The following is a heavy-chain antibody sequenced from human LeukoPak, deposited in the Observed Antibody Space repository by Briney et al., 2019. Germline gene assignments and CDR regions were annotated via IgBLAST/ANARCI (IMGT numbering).Heavy chain of an antibody. CDR2: ISSSSSYI. D-gene: IGHD2-15*01. J-gene: IGHJ4*02. CDR1: GFTFSAYE. Sequence: GGSLRLSCVASGFTFSAYEMNWVRQAPGKGLEWVSSISSSSSYIYYADSVKGRFTISRDNAKNSLYLQMNSLRAEDTAVYYCAREIYTEDSGAYWGQGTLVTVSS. V-gene: IGHV3-21*01. CDR3: AREIYTEDSGAY.